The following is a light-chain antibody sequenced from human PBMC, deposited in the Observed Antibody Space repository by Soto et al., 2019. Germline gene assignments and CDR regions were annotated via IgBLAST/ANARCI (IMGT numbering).Light chain of an antibody. Sequence: EIVMTQSPATLSVSPGERATLSCRASQSVSSNLAWYQQKPGQAPRLLIYGASTRATGIPARFSGSGSGTYFTLTISSLLSEDFAVYYCQQYNNWPPLTFGGGTKVQIK. CDR2: GAS. CDR1: QSVSSN. CDR3: QQYNNWPPLT. J-gene: IGKJ4*01. V-gene: IGKV3-15*01.